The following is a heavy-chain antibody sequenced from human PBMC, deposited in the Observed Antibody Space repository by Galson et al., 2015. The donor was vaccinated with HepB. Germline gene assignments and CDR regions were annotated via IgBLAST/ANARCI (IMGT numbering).Heavy chain of an antibody. CDR2: IVVGSGNT. J-gene: IGHJ2*01. V-gene: IGHV1-58*02. CDR3: AALDYAVGDWYFDL. D-gene: IGHD4-17*01. CDR1: GFTFTSSA. Sequence: SVKVSCKASGFTFTSSAMQWVRQARGQRLEWIGWIVVGSGNTNYAQKFQERVTITRDMSTSTAYMELSSLRSEDTAVYYCAALDYAVGDWYFDLWGRGTLVTVSS.